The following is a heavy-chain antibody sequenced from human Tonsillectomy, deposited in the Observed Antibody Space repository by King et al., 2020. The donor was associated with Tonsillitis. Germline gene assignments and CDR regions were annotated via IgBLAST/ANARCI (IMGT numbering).Heavy chain of an antibody. J-gene: IGHJ4*02. D-gene: IGHD2-15*01. CDR2: IYYSGST. V-gene: IGHV4-39*07. CDR3: ATHPVGVGIRH. Sequence: QLQESGPGLVKPSETLSLTCIVSGGSISSSSYYWGWIRQPPGKGLEGIGSIYYSGSTYYNPSLQSRVTISRDTSKNQFSLKLTSVTAADTAVYYCATHPVGVGIRHWGQGTLVTVSS. CDR1: GGSISSSSYY.